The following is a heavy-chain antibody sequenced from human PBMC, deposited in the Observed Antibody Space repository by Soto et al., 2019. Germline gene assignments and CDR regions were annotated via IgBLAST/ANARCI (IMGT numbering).Heavy chain of an antibody. J-gene: IGHJ6*02. CDR3: AKEAAMVPDYYGIDV. V-gene: IGHV3-43*01. CDR1: GFTFDDYT. Sequence: GGSLRLSCAASGFTFDDYTMHWVRQAPGKGLEWVSLISWDGGSTYYADSVKGRFTISRDNSKNSLYLQMNSLRTEDTALYYCAKEAAMVPDYYGIDVWGQGTTVTVSS. D-gene: IGHD2-2*01. CDR2: ISWDGGST.